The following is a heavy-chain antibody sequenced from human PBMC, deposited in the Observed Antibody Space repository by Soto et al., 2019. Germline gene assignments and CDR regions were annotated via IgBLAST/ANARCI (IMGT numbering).Heavy chain of an antibody. CDR1: GFTFDDYT. J-gene: IGHJ4*02. V-gene: IGHV3-43*01. D-gene: IGHD5-12*01. CDR2: ISWDGGST. Sequence: PGGSLRLSCAASGFTFDDYTMHWVRQAPGKGLEWVSLISWDGGSTYYADSVKGRFTISRDNSKNSLYLQMNSLRTEDTALYYCAKDKGRYSGYDSPYYFDYWGQGTLVTVSS. CDR3: AKDKGRYSGYDSPYYFDY.